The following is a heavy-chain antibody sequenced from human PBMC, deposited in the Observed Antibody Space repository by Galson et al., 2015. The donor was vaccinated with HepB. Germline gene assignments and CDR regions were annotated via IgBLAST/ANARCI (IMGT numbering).Heavy chain of an antibody. D-gene: IGHD5-18*01. V-gene: IGHV1-46*04. CDR1: GYTFTSYY. CDR2: INPSGGST. CDR3: ARGSGSWIQLWLQGWFDP. J-gene: IGHJ5*02. Sequence: SVKVSCKASGYTFTSYYMHWVRQAPGQGLEWMGIINPSGGSTSYAQKLQGRVTMTRDTSTSTVYMELSGLRSEDTAVYYCARGSGSWIQLWLQGWFDPWGQGTLVTVSS.